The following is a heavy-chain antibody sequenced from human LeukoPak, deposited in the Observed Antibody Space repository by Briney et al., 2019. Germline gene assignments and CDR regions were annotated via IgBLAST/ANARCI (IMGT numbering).Heavy chain of an antibody. V-gene: IGHV3-30-3*01. Sequence: PGGSLRLSCAASGFTFSSYAMHWVRQAPGKGLEWVAVISYDGSNKYYADSVKGRFTISRDNAKNSLYLQMNSLRAEDTAVYYCAREHFGVVIPPGGFDYWGQGTLVTVSS. D-gene: IGHD3-3*01. CDR2: ISYDGSNK. CDR1: GFTFSSYA. J-gene: IGHJ4*02. CDR3: AREHFGVVIPPGGFDY.